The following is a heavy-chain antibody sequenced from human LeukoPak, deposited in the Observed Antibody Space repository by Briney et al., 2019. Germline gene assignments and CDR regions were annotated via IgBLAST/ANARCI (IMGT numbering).Heavy chain of an antibody. D-gene: IGHD3-10*01. Sequence: SETLSLTCAVYGGSFSGYYWSWIRQPPGKGLEWIGEINHSGSTNYNPSLKSRVTISVDTSKNQFSLKLSSVTAADTAVYYCARVGGSNYYYYGMDVWGQGTTVTVSS. CDR3: ARVGGSNYYYYGMDV. CDR1: GGSFSGYY. J-gene: IGHJ6*02. CDR2: INHSGST. V-gene: IGHV4-34*01.